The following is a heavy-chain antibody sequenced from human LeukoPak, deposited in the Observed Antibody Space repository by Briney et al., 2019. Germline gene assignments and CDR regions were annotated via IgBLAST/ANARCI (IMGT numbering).Heavy chain of an antibody. V-gene: IGHV3-48*01. J-gene: IGHJ3*02. D-gene: IGHD7-27*01. CDR1: GFTFSSYS. Sequence: TGGSLRLSCAASGFTFSSYSMNWVRQAPGKGLEWVSYISSSSSTIYYADSVKGRFTISRDNAKNSLYLQMNSLRAGDTAVYYCASLLGYAGAFDIWGQGTMVTVSS. CDR3: ASLLGYAGAFDI. CDR2: ISSSSSTI.